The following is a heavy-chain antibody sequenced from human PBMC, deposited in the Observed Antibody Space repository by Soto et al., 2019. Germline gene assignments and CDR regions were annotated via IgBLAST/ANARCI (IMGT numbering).Heavy chain of an antibody. D-gene: IGHD6-13*01. J-gene: IGHJ4*02. V-gene: IGHV3-23*01. CDR3: ARDGPPQYSSKRYYFDY. CDR2: ISGSGGST. CDR1: GFTFSSYA. Sequence: GGSLRLSCAASGFTFSSYAMSWVRQAPGKGLEWVSAISGSGGSTYYADSVKGRFTISRDNSKNTLYLQMNSLRAEDTAVYYCARDGPPQYSSKRYYFDYWGQGTLVTVSS.